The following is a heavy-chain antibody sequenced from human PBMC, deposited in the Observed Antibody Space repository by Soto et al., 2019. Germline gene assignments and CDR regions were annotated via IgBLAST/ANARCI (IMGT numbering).Heavy chain of an antibody. CDR2: IIPIFGTA. J-gene: IGHJ6*02. CDR3: ASAHDFWSGYQAPLYYYYGMDV. CDR1: GGTFSSYA. V-gene: IGHV1-69*13. Sequence: SSVKVSCKASGGTFSSYAISWVRQAPGQGLEWMGGIIPIFGTANYAQKFQGRVTITADESTSTAYMELSSLRSEDTAVYYCASAHDFWSGYQAPLYYYYGMDVWGQGTTVTVPS. D-gene: IGHD3-3*01.